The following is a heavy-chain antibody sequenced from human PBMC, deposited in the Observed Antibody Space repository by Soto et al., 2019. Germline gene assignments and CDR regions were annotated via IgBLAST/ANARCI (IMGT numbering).Heavy chain of an antibody. Sequence: QITLKESGPTLVKPTQTLTLTCTFSGFSLSTRGVGVGWIRQPPGKALEWLALIYWDDDKRYSPSLKPRLTITKDTSKNQVVRTVTNMDPVDTATYSSAPLGVRRWLDFWGQGTLVTVPS. CDR2: IYWDDDK. CDR3: APLGVRRWLDF. CDR1: GFSLSTRGVG. V-gene: IGHV2-5*02. J-gene: IGHJ5*01. D-gene: IGHD2-8*01.